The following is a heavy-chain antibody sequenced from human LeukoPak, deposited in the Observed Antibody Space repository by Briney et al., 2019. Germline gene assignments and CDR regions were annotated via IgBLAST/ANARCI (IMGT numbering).Heavy chain of an antibody. J-gene: IGHJ5*02. Sequence: PGGSLRLSCAASGFTFSDYYMSWIRQAPGKGLEWVSYISSSGSTIYYADSVKGRFTISRDNSKDTLHLQMNSLRAEDTAVYYCANLLPAYSSSWYAQELFDPWGQGTLVTVSS. CDR1: GFTFSDYY. D-gene: IGHD6-13*01. CDR2: ISSSGSTI. CDR3: ANLLPAYSSSWYAQELFDP. V-gene: IGHV3-11*01.